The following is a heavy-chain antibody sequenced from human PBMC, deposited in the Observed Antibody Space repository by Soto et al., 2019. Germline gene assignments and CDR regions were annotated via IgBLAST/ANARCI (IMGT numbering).Heavy chain of an antibody. CDR3: ATTSNPFFYYYYYMDV. Sequence: EVQLVESGGGLVQPGGSLRLSCAASGFTVSSNYMIWVRQAPGKGLEWVSVIYSGGSTYYADSVKGRFTISRDNSKNTLYLQMNSLRAEDTAVYYCATTSNPFFYYYYYMDVWGKGTTVTVSS. V-gene: IGHV3-66*01. CDR2: IYSGGST. CDR1: GFTVSSNY. J-gene: IGHJ6*03. D-gene: IGHD4-4*01.